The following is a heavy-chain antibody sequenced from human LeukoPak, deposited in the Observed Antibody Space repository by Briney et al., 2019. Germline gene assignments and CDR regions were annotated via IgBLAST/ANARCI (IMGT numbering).Heavy chain of an antibody. Sequence: GGSLRLSCAASGLTFSGSAMHWVRQASGKGLEWVGRIRSKANSYATAYAASVKGRFTISRDDSKNTAYLQMNSLKTEDTAVYYCTTRDYYDSSGYTDYWGQGTLVTVSS. CDR2: IRSKANSYAT. V-gene: IGHV3-73*01. D-gene: IGHD3-22*01. CDR3: TTRDYYDSSGYTDY. CDR1: GLTFSGSA. J-gene: IGHJ4*02.